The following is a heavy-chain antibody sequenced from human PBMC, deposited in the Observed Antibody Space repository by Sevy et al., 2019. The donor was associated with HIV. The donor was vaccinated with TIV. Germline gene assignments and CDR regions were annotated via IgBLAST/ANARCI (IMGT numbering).Heavy chain of an antibody. Sequence: GGSLRLSCAASGFTFSSYTMSWVRQAPGKGLEWVSSIISSSSYIYYADSLKGRFTISRDNAKNSLYLQMNSLRAEDTAVYYCARDSGSSTWPYYFDYWGQGTLVTVSS. CDR1: GFTFSSYT. J-gene: IGHJ4*02. V-gene: IGHV3-21*01. CDR3: ARDSGSSTWPYYFDY. D-gene: IGHD2-2*01. CDR2: IISSSSYI.